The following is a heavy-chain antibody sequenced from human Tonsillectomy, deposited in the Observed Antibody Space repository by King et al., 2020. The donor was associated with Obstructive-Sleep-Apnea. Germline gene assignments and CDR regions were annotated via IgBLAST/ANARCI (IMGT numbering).Heavy chain of an antibody. J-gene: IGHJ1*01. Sequence: QLQESGPGLVKPSETLSLTCTVSGGSISSGGYYWSWIRQYPGKGLEWLGHIYYSGSTYYNPSLKSRVTISRDTSENQFSLKLTSVTAAATAVYYCARDTGGGNSGDFQHWGQGTLVTVSP. V-gene: IGHV4-31*03. CDR1: GGSISSGGYY. CDR3: ARDTGGGNSGDFQH. D-gene: IGHD4-23*01. CDR2: IYYSGST.